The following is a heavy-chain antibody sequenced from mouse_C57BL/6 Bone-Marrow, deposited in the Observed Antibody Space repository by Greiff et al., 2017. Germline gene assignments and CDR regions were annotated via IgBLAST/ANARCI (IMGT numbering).Heavy chain of an antibody. CDR3: TTGIYYEYDGGDY. Sequence: VQLKQSGAELVRPGASVKLSCTASGFNIKDDYMHWVKQRPEQGLEWIGWIDPENGDTEYASKFQGKATITADTSSNTAYLQLSSLTSEDTAVYYCTTGIYYEYDGGDYGGQGTTLTVSA. CDR2: IDPENGDT. J-gene: IGHJ2*01. V-gene: IGHV14-4*01. CDR1: GFNIKDDY. D-gene: IGHD2-4*01.